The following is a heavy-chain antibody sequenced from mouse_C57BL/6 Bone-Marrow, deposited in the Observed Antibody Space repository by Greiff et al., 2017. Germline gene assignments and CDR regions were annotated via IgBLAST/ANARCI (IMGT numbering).Heavy chain of an antibody. D-gene: IGHD3-2*01. CDR3: TTIEDSSPYYAKDY. J-gene: IGHJ4*01. CDR2: IDPEDGDT. Sequence: VQLQQSGAELVRPGASVKLSCTASGFNIKDYYMHWVKQRPEQGLEWIGRIDPEDGDTEYAPKFQGKDTMTADTASNTASLPLSSLTSEDTAVYYCTTIEDSSPYYAKDYWGQGTSVTVSS. V-gene: IGHV14-1*01. CDR1: GFNIKDYY.